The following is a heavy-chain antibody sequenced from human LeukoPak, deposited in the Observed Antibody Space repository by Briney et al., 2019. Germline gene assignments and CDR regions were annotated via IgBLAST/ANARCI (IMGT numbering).Heavy chain of an antibody. J-gene: IGHJ4*02. V-gene: IGHV1-46*01. D-gene: IGHD3-16*01. CDR3: ARHSSVPLGGFDY. CDR1: GYTFSSYY. Sequence: ASVKVSCKASGYTFSSYYMHWVRQAPGQGLEWMGIINPSGGSTSYAQKFQGRVTMTRDMSTSTVYMELSSLRSEDTAVYYCARHSSVPLGGFDYWGQGTLVTVSS. CDR2: INPSGGST.